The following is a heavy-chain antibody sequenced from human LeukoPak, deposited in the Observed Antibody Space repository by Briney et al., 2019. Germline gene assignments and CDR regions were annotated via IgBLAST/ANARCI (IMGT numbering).Heavy chain of an antibody. CDR3: ARDKALVRKDAFDI. D-gene: IGHD3-10*01. J-gene: IGHJ3*02. CDR1: GYTFIDSY. Sequence: ASVKVSCKTSGYTFIDSYIHWVRVRQAPGQGLEWIGWFNPNSGATNSAQHFQGRVTMTRDTSISTAYMELSRLRSDDTAVYYCARDKALVRKDAFDIWGQGTMVTVSS. CDR2: FNPNSGAT. V-gene: IGHV1-2*02.